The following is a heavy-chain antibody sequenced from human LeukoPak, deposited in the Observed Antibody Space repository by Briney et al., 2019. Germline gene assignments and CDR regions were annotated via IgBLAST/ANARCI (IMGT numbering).Heavy chain of an antibody. CDR1: GGTFSSYA. D-gene: IGHD3-9*01. Sequence: SVKVSCKASGGTFSSYAISWVRQAPGQGLEWMGGIIPIFGTANYAQKFQGRVTITADESTSTAYMELSSLRSEDTAVYYCVSGQTYYDILTGYYPTLDAFDIWGQGTMVTVSS. CDR2: IIPIFGTA. V-gene: IGHV1-69*13. J-gene: IGHJ3*02. CDR3: VSGQTYYDILTGYYPTLDAFDI.